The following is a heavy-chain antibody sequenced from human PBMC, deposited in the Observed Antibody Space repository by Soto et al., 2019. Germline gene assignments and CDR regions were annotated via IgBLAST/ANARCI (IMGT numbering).Heavy chain of an antibody. D-gene: IGHD3-16*01. CDR2: IDYSGNT. J-gene: IGHJ5*02. Sequence: QLQLQESGPRLVKAAETLSLNCTVSGGSISSSTFYWGWIRQPPGRGLEWVGSIDYSGNTYYNASLKSRVIVSVDTSNNQFSLKLNSATAADTAVYYCARQFRFGRRLQVSVDPWGQGILVTVSS. V-gene: IGHV4-39*01. CDR3: ARQFRFGRRLQVSVDP. CDR1: GGSISSSTFY.